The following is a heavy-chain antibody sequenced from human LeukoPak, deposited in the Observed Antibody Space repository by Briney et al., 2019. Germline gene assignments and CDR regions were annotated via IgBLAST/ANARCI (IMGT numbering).Heavy chain of an antibody. CDR2: IGYDGRFK. V-gene: IGHV3-30*04. D-gene: IGHD3-10*01. CDR1: GFTFNNYP. J-gene: IGHJ4*02. Sequence: PGTSLRLSCATSGFTFNNYPMHWVRQAPGKGLEWEAVIGYDGRFKFHSDSVKGRFTISRDDSKNTLYLQMNSLRPEDTALYYCARDPKTGSPDYFDYWGQGTLVTVST. CDR3: ARDPKTGSPDYFDY.